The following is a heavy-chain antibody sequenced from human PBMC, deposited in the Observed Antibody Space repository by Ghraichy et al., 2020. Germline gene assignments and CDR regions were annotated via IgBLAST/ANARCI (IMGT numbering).Heavy chain of an antibody. D-gene: IGHD2-21*02. CDR2: ISDSGGST. J-gene: IGHJ3*02. CDR3: ARFSFQGDHSIGDAFDI. Sequence: GGSLRLSCAASGFTFSSYAMSWVRQAPGKGLEWVSAISDSGGSTYYADSVKGRFTISRDNSKNMFYLQMNSLRAEDTAVYYCARFSFQGDHSIGDAFDIWGQGTMVTVSS. V-gene: IGHV3-23*01. CDR1: GFTFSSYA.